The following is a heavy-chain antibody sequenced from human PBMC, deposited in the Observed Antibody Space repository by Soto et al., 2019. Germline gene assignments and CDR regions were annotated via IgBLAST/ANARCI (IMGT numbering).Heavy chain of an antibody. CDR1: GGTFSSYA. CDR3: ARVGTTVVNGGYFDY. CDR2: IIPIFGTA. V-gene: IGHV1-69*13. Sequence: GASVKVSCKASGGTFSSYAISWVRQAPGQGLEWMGGIIPIFGTANYAQKFQGRVTITADESTSTAYMELSSLRSEDTAVYYCARVGTTVVNGGYFDYWGQGTLVTVSS. J-gene: IGHJ4*02. D-gene: IGHD4-17*01.